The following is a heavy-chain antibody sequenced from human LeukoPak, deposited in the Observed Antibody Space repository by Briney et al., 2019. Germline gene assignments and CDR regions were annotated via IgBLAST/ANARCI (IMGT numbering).Heavy chain of an antibody. CDR3: ARGKVGYCSGGSCDNWFDP. CDR2: INPNSGGT. J-gene: IGHJ5*02. D-gene: IGHD2-15*01. Sequence: GASVKVSCKASGYTFTSYAMHWVRQAPGQRLEWMGWINPNSGGTNYAQKFQGRVTMTRDTSISTAYMELGRLRSDDTAVYYCARGKVGYCSGGSCDNWFDPWGQGTLVTVSS. V-gene: IGHV1-2*02. CDR1: GYTFTSYA.